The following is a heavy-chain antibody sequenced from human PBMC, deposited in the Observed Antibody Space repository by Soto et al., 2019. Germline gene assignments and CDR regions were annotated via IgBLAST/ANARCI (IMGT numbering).Heavy chain of an antibody. Sequence: SETLSLTCAVYGGSFSGYYWSWIRQPPGKGLEWIGEINHSGSTNYNPSLKSRVTISVDTSKNQFSLKLSSVTAADTAVYYCARAGLRYFDWLIRPGVYFDYWGQGTLVTVSS. D-gene: IGHD3-9*01. CDR2: INHSGST. CDR1: GGSFSGYY. J-gene: IGHJ4*02. CDR3: ARAGLRYFDWLIRPGVYFDY. V-gene: IGHV4-34*01.